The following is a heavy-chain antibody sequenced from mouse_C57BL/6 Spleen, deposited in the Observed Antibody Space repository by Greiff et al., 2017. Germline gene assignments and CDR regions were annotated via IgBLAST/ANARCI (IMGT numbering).Heavy chain of an antibody. D-gene: IGHD2-3*01. Sequence: QVQLQQSGPELVKPGASVKISCKASGYSFTSYYIHWVKQRPGQGLEWIGWIYPGSGNTKYNEKFKGKATLTADTSSSTAYMQLSSLTSEDSAVYYCARMRDGSPGAMDYWGQGTSVTVSS. CDR2: IYPGSGNT. V-gene: IGHV1-66*01. CDR3: ARMRDGSPGAMDY. J-gene: IGHJ4*01. CDR1: GYSFTSYY.